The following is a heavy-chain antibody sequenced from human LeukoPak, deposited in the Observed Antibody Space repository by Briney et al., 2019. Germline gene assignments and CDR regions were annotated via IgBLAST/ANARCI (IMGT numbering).Heavy chain of an antibody. D-gene: IGHD4-11*01. Sequence: PSETLSLTCTVSGGSISSSSYYWGWIRQPPGKGLEWIGSSYHSGSTYYNPSLKSRVTISVDTSKNQFSLKLSSVTAADTAVYYCARQDYSDYGRDFDYWGQGTLVTVSS. V-gene: IGHV4-39*01. CDR3: ARQDYSDYGRDFDY. J-gene: IGHJ4*02. CDR1: GGSISSSSYY. CDR2: SYHSGST.